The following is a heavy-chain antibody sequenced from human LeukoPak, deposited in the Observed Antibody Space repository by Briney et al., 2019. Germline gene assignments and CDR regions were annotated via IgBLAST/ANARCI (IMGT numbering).Heavy chain of an antibody. CDR1: GSTFDDYA. D-gene: IGHD4-11*01. J-gene: IGHJ1*01. V-gene: IGHV3-9*01. CDR3: ANGRHDXSNXXXSEXFQH. CDR2: ISWNSGSI. Sequence: GGSLRLSCAASGSTFDDYAMHWVRQAPGKGLEWVSGISWNSGSIGYADSVKGRFTISRDNAKNSLYLQMNSLRAEDTALYYCANGRHDXSNXXXSEXFQHWGQXTLVTVS.